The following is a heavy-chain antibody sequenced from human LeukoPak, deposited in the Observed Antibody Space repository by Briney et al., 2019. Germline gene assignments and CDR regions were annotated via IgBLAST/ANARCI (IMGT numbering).Heavy chain of an antibody. D-gene: IGHD3-10*01. V-gene: IGHV3-7*01. J-gene: IGHJ4*02. CDR1: GFTFSSYW. Sequence: GGSLRLSCAASGFTFSSYWMNWVRQAPGKGLEWVANIKQDGSEKYYVDSVKGRFTISRDNAKNSLYLQMNSLRAEDTAVYYCARADYYWIVAGVYDYWGQGTLVTVSS. CDR2: IKQDGSEK. CDR3: ARADYYWIVAGVYDY.